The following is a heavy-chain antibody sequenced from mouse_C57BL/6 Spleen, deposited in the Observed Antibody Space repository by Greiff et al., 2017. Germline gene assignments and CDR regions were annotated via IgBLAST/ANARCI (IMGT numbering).Heavy chain of an antibody. CDR3: AREGGITTVVATGRYYFDY. D-gene: IGHD1-1*01. Sequence: QVQLKESGPELVKPGASVKLSCKASGYTFTSYAINWVKQRPGQGLEWIGWIYPRGGSTKYNEKFKGKATFTVDTSSSTVYMELHSLTSEDSAVYFCAREGGITTVVATGRYYFDYWGQGTTLTVSS. CDR1: GYTFTSYA. V-gene: IGHV1-85*01. CDR2: IYPRGGST. J-gene: IGHJ2*01.